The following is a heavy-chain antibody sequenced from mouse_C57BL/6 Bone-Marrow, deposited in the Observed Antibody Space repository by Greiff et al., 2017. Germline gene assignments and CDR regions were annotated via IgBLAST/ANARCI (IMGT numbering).Heavy chain of an antibody. V-gene: IGHV1-7*01. CDR3: AEELRPVYYAMDY. CDR1: GYTFTSYW. Sequence: QVQLQQSGAELAKPGASVKLSCKASGYTFTSYWMHWVKQRPGQGLEWIGYINPSSGYTKYNQKFKDKATLTADKSSSTAYMQLSSLTYEDSAVYYCAEELRPVYYAMDYWGQGTAVTVSA. D-gene: IGHD3-2*02. CDR2: INPSSGYT. J-gene: IGHJ4*01.